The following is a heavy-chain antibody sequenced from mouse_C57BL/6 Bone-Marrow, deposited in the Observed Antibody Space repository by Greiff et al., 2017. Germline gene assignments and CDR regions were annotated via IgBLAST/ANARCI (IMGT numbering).Heavy chain of an antibody. Sequence: EVNVVESGAELVRPGASVKLSCTASGFNIKDDYMHWVKQRPEQGLEWIGWIDPENGDTEYASKFQGKATITADTSSNTAYLQLSSLTSEDTAVYYCTTCSYDYPFAYWGQGTLVTVSA. V-gene: IGHV14-4*01. CDR2: IDPENGDT. CDR1: GFNIKDDY. D-gene: IGHD2-4*01. CDR3: TTCSYDYPFAY. J-gene: IGHJ3*01.